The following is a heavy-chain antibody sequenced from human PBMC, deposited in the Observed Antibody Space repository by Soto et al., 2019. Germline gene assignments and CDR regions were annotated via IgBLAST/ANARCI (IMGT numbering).Heavy chain of an antibody. J-gene: IGHJ4*02. CDR3: ARSSTSANYFDY. Sequence: QVPLQESGPGLVKPSQTLSLTCTVSGCSISSGCYYWSWIRQYPGKGLEWIGYIYYSWSTYYNPSLKSRVTISVDTSKNQFSLKLSSVTAADTAVYYCARSSTSANYFDYWGQGTLVTVSS. V-gene: IGHV4-31*03. D-gene: IGHD2-2*01. CDR1: GCSISSGCYY. CDR2: IYYSWST.